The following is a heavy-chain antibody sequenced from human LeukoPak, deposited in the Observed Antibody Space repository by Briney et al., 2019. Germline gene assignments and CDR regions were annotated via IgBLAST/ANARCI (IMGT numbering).Heavy chain of an antibody. Sequence: PGGSLRLSCAASGFTFSSYAMSWVRQAPGKGLEWVAVISYDGSDKFYADSVKGRLTISRDNSKSTLYLHMNSLRAEDTAVYYCARMVAGYGSSPWGQGTLVTVSS. CDR2: ISYDGSDK. CDR3: ARMVAGYGSSP. V-gene: IGHV3-30*03. CDR1: GFTFSSYA. J-gene: IGHJ5*02. D-gene: IGHD2-15*01.